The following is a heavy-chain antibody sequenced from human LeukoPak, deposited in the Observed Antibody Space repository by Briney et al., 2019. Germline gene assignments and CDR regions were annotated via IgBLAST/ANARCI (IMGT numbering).Heavy chain of an antibody. CDR1: GFTFRNYA. CDR3: AKDPRNYYDSSGYYGEHELFDI. CDR2: ISASGGST. J-gene: IGHJ3*02. Sequence: GGSLRLSCAASGFTFRNYAMSWVRQAPGKGLEWVSGISASGGSTYYADSVKGRHTISRDNTKNTLYLQMKSLRAEDTAVYYCAKDPRNYYDSSGYYGEHELFDIWGQGTMVTVSS. V-gene: IGHV3-23*01. D-gene: IGHD3-22*01.